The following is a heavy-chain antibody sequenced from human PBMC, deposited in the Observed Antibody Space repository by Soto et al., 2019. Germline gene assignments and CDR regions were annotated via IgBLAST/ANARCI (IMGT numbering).Heavy chain of an antibody. CDR2: IYPGDSDT. V-gene: IGHV5-51*01. CDR3: ARPPLAHYSYYGMDV. J-gene: IGHJ6*02. Sequence: GESLKISCKGSGYSFTSYWIGWVRQMPGKGLEWMGIIYPGDSDTRYSPSFQGQVTISADKSISTAYLQWSSLKASDTAMYYCARPPLAHYSYYGMDVWGQGTTVTVSS. CDR1: GYSFTSYW. D-gene: IGHD6-13*01.